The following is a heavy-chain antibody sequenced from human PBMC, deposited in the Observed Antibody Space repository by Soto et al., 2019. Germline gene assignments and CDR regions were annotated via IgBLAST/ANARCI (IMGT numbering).Heavy chain of an antibody. J-gene: IGHJ5*02. V-gene: IGHV3-48*01. D-gene: IGHD6-6*01. Sequence: GESLKISCAASGFTFSSYSMNWVRQAPGKGLEWVSYISSSSSTIYYANSVKGRFTISRDNAKNSLYLQMNGLRAEDTAVYYCAIAARDVRFDPWGQGTLVTVSS. CDR2: ISSSSSTI. CDR1: GFTFSSYS. CDR3: AIAARDVRFDP.